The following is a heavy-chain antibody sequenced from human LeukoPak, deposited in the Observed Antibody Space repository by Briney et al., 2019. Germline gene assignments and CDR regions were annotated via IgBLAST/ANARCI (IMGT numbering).Heavy chain of an antibody. V-gene: IGHV3-21*01. Sequence: GGSLRLSCAASGFTFSSSGMNWVRQAPGKGLEWVSFISSSSTYIYYADSVKGRFTISRDNAKNSLYLQMNSLRAEDTAVYYCARDRSSRGSNPMDVWGKGTTVTVSS. CDR2: ISSSSTYI. J-gene: IGHJ6*03. CDR1: GFTFSSSG. CDR3: ARDRSSRGSNPMDV. D-gene: IGHD3-16*01.